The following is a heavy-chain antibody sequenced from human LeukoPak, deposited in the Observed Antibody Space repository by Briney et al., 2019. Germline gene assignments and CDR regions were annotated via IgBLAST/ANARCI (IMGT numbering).Heavy chain of an antibody. Sequence: SGTLSLTCTVSGGSIGPYYWSWLRQPAGKALEWIGRSCTTGSTNYNPSLKSRVTMSLDTSKNQFSPKLSSVTAADTAVYYCARSGGSGFQLDSWGQGTLVTVSS. D-gene: IGHD3-16*01. CDR1: GGSIGPYY. CDR2: SCTTGST. V-gene: IGHV4-4*07. CDR3: ARSGGSGFQLDS. J-gene: IGHJ4*02.